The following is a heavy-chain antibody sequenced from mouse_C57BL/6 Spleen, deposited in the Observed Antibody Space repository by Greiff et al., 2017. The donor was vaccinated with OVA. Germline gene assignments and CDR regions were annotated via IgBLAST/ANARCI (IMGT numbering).Heavy chain of an antibody. CDR1: GFTFSSYA. CDR3: ASLIYDGYYVDY. Sequence: EVQVVESGGGLVKPGGSLKLSCAASGFTFSSYAMSWVSQTPEKRLEWVATISDGGSSTYYPDNVKGRFTISRDNAKNNLYLQMSHLKSEDTAMYYCASLIYDGYYVDYWGQGTTLTVSS. J-gene: IGHJ2*01. D-gene: IGHD2-3*01. CDR2: ISDGGSST. V-gene: IGHV5-4*01.